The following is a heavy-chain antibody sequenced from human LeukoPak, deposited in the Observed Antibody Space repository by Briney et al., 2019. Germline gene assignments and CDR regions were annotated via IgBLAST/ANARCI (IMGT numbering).Heavy chain of an antibody. Sequence: GGSLRLSCAASGFTFSGSAMHWVRQASGKGLEWVGRIRSKANSYATAYAASVKGRFTISRDYSKNTAYLQMNSLKTEDTAVYYCNTDLRGYSYGYVSYWGQGTLVTVSS. CDR3: NTDLRGYSYGYVSY. CDR2: IRSKANSYAT. D-gene: IGHD5-18*01. CDR1: GFTFSGSA. V-gene: IGHV3-73*01. J-gene: IGHJ4*02.